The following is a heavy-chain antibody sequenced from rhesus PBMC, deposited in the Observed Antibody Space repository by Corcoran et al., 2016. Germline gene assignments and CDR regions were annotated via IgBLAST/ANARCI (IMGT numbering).Heavy chain of an antibody. CDR2: ISIGGGSK. D-gene: IGHD5-12*01. Sequence: EVQLVESGGGLVQPGGSLRLSCAASGFTFSSYGMSWVRQAPGKGLEWVSYISIGGGSKYYADTVKGRVTISRDNSKNTLSLQMNSLRAEDTAVYYCAKDTGIQLQLDYWGQGVLVTVSS. CDR1: GFTFSSYG. CDR3: AKDTGIQLQLDY. V-gene: IGHV3S5*01. J-gene: IGHJ4*01.